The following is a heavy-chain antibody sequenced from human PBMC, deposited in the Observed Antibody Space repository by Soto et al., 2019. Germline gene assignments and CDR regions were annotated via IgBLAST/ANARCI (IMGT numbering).Heavy chain of an antibody. D-gene: IGHD2-2*01. J-gene: IGHJ6*02. V-gene: IGHV1-69*13. CDR3: ARHDCISTSCYYYYYYSMDV. CDR1: GYTFTSYG. CDR2: IIPIFDTA. Sequence: GASVKLSCKASGYTFTSYGISWVRQAPGQGLEWMGGIIPIFDTANYAQKFQGRVTITADESTSTAYMELSSLRSEDTAVYYCARHDCISTSCYYYYYYSMDVWGQGTTVTVSS.